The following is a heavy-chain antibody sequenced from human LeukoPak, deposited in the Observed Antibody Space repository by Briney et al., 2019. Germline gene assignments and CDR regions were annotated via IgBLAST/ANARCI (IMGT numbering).Heavy chain of an antibody. Sequence: GASVKVSCKASGSTFTGHFTHWVREAPGQGLQWMGRINPNSGGTNYAQRFQGRVTMTRDTSISTAYMELSRLRSDDTAIYYCAQNGGYSSFDYWGQGTLVTVSS. J-gene: IGHJ4*02. CDR2: INPNSGGT. D-gene: IGHD3-16*02. CDR3: AQNGGYSSFDY. CDR1: GSTFTGHF. V-gene: IGHV1-2*06.